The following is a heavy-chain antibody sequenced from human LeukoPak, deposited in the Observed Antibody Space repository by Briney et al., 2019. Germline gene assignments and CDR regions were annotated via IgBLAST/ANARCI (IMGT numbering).Heavy chain of an antibody. CDR1: GSSISSSSYY. Sequence: SETLSLTFTVSGSSISSSSYYWGSIRQPPGKGLEWIGSIYYSGSTYYNPSLKSRVTISVDTSKNQFSLKLSSVTAADTAVYYCARVDIVATFPNYWGQGTLVTVSS. CDR2: IYYSGST. V-gene: IGHV4-39*07. J-gene: IGHJ4*02. D-gene: IGHD5-12*01. CDR3: ARVDIVATFPNY.